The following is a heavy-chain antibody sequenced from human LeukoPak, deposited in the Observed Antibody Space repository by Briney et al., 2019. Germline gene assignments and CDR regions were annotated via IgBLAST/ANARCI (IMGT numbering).Heavy chain of an antibody. CDR2: MYYSGST. CDR3: DRPYYYDSRIDP. CDR1: GGSISSGYYY. Sequence: ESSETLSLTCTVSGGSISSGYYYWSWIRQPPGTGLEWIAYMYYSGSTYYNPSLKRRVPMSADTSKNQLSLKLSSVTAADTDVYYCDRPYYYDSRIDPWGQGILVTVSS. D-gene: IGHD3-22*01. V-gene: IGHV4-30-4*01. J-gene: IGHJ5*02.